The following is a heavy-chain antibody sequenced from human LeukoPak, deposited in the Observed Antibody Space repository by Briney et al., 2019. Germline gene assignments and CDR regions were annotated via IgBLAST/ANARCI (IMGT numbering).Heavy chain of an antibody. CDR1: GFTFSTYS. Sequence: GGSLRLSCAASGFTFSTYSMSWVRQAPGKGLEWVSGISGTGDSTSYADSVKGRFTISRDNSKNMVFLQMNSLSAEDTALYYCAKDRGSYYYDMDVWGQGTTVAVS. CDR2: ISGTGDST. V-gene: IGHV3-23*01. J-gene: IGHJ6*02. CDR3: AKDRGSYYYDMDV. D-gene: IGHD2-15*01.